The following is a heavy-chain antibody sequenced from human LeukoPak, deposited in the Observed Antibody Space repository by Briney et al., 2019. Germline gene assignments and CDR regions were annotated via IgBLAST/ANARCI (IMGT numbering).Heavy chain of an antibody. J-gene: IGHJ4*02. CDR2: ISAYNGNT. CDR1: GYTFTSYG. CDR3: ARFRSPGGIAAAGTGDY. D-gene: IGHD6-13*01. V-gene: IGHV1-18*01. Sequence: ASVKVSCKASGYTFTSYGISWVRQAPGQGLEWMGWISAYNGNTNYAQKLQGRVTMTTDTSTSTAYMELRSLRSDDTAVYYCARFRSPGGIAAAGTGDYWGQGTLVTVSS.